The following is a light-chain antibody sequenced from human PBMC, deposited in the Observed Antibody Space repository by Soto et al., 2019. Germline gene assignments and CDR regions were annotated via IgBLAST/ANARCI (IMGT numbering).Light chain of an antibody. Sequence: EIVLTQSPATLSLSPGERATLSCRASQTVSRYLSWYQQKPGQAPRLLIYDAFNRAPGIPARFSGSGSGTDFSLTISSLEPEDFAVYYCQQRNIWPPVTFGQGTRLEIK. CDR3: QQRNIWPPVT. V-gene: IGKV3-11*01. J-gene: IGKJ5*01. CDR2: DAF. CDR1: QTVSRY.